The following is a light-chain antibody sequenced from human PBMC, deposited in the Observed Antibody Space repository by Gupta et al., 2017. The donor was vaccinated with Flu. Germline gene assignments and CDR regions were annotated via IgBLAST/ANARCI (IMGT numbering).Light chain of an antibody. Sequence: VMTQSPPTLYLSPGERATLSCRARQSVSIDLGWYKQKRGQAPRLLVFAASTTDAGVPARFSGSGCAKDLALTISSGESEDLACYYCQQYKYWPQVTFGQGTRVDIK. CDR3: QQYKYWPQVT. J-gene: IGKJ5*01. CDR1: QSVSID. CDR2: AAS. V-gene: IGKV3-15*01.